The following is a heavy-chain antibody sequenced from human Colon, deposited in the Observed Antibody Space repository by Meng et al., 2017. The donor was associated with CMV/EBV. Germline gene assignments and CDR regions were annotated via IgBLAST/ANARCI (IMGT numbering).Heavy chain of an antibody. J-gene: IGHJ6*02. D-gene: IGHD3-10*01. Sequence: GESLKISCEASGFTFSDYWMTWVRQAPGKGLEWVANINKDESEKNYVGSVKGRFTISRDNAKNSLYLQMNSLRAEDTAVYYCARESIAMVRGYGMDVWGQGTTVTVSS. V-gene: IGHV3-7*03. CDR2: INKDESEK. CDR1: GFTFSDYW. CDR3: ARESIAMVRGYGMDV.